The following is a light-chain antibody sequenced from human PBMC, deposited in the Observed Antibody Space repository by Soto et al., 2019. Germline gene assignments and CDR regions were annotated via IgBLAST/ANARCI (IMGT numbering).Light chain of an antibody. CDR2: GNT. CDR3: QSYDNSLSGYV. Sequence: QSVLTQPPSVSGAPGQRVTISCTGSSSNIGADYGVHWYQQLPGTAPKLLIYGNTNRPSGVPDRFSVSKSGTSASLAITGLQTDDEADYSCQSYDNSLSGYVFGTGTKLTVL. J-gene: IGLJ1*01. CDR1: SSNIGADYG. V-gene: IGLV1-40*01.